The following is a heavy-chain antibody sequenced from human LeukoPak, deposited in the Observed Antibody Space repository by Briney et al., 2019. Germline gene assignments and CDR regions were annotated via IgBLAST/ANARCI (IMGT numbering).Heavy chain of an antibody. J-gene: IGHJ4*02. V-gene: IGHV6-1*01. Sequence: SQTLSLTCAISGDSVSSNSAAWNWIRQSPSRGLEWLGRTYYRSKWYNDYAVSVKSRITINPDTSKNQFSLKLSSVTAADTAVYYCAREAPRTGSSWLNFDYWGQGTLVTVSS. CDR1: GDSVSSNSAA. CDR2: TYYRSKWYN. D-gene: IGHD6-13*01. CDR3: AREAPRTGSSWLNFDY.